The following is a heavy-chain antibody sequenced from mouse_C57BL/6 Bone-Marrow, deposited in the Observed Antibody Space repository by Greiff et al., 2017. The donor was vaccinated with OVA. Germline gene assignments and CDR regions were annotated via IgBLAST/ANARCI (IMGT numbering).Heavy chain of an antibody. CDR3: ARGNWDVGAWFAY. J-gene: IGHJ3*01. Sequence: EVKLVESGGGLVKPGGSLKLSCAASGFTFSSYAMSWVRQTPEKRLEWVATISDGGSYTYYPDNVKGRFTISRDNAKNNLYLQMSHLKSEDTAMYYGARGNWDVGAWFAYWGQGTLVTVSA. V-gene: IGHV5-4*03. D-gene: IGHD4-1*01. CDR2: ISDGGSYT. CDR1: GFTFSSYA.